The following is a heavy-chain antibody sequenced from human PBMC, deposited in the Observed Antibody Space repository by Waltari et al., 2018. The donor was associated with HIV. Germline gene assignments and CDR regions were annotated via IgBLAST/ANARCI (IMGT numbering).Heavy chain of an antibody. Sequence: QVQLVQSGVEMKKPGASVKVSCKASGYTFNSYGINWVRHVPGQGLEWLGWISTHNGNTNYAQKFQGRVSMTTHTSTATAYMELRNLTSDDTAVYYCARGGSTSNLNYYYGMDVWGQGTTVTVSS. CDR2: ISTHNGNT. CDR3: ARGGSTSNLNYYYGMDV. CDR1: GYTFNSYG. V-gene: IGHV1-18*01. J-gene: IGHJ6*02. D-gene: IGHD2-2*01.